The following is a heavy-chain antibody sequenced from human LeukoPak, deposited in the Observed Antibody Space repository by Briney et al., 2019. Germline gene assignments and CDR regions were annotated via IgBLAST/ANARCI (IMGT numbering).Heavy chain of an antibody. CDR2: IRYDGSNK. CDR3: AKARGQWLVDFDY. D-gene: IGHD6-19*01. Sequence: GGSLRLSCASSGFTFSSYGMHWVRQAPGKGLGWVALIRYDGSNKYYADSVKCRFTISRDNSKNTLYLQMNSLRAEDTAVYYCAKARGQWLVDFDYWGQGTLVTVSS. J-gene: IGHJ4*02. CDR1: GFTFSSYG. V-gene: IGHV3-30*02.